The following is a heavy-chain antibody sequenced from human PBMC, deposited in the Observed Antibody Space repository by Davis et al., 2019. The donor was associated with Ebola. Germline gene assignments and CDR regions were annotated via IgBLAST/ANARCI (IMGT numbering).Heavy chain of an antibody. CDR3: AKVFGSGYDRPFDY. V-gene: IGHV3-21*04. Sequence: GESLKISCAASGFTFSSYSMNWVRQAPGKGLEWVSSISSSSSYIYCADSVKGRFTISRDNSKNTLYLQMNSLRAEDTAVYYCAKVFGSGYDRPFDYWGQGTLVTVSS. D-gene: IGHD3-22*01. CDR2: ISSSSSYI. CDR1: GFTFSSYS. J-gene: IGHJ4*02.